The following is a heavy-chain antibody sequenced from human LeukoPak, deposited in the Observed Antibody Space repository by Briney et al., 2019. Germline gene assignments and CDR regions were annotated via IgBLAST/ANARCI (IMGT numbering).Heavy chain of an antibody. D-gene: IGHD2-2*01. V-gene: IGHV3-20*04. Sequence: PGGSLRLSCAASGFTFDDYGMSWVRQAPGRGLEWVSGINWNGGSTGYADSVKGRFTISRDNAKNSLYLQMNSLRAEDTAVYYCARDLGVPAANNWFDPWGQGTLVTVSS. CDR2: INWNGGST. CDR1: GFTFDDYG. CDR3: ARDLGVPAANNWFDP. J-gene: IGHJ5*02.